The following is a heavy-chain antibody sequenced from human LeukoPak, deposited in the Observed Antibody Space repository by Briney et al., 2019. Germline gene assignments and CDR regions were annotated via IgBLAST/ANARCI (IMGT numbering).Heavy chain of an antibody. CDR2: IKQDGSEK. Sequence: GGSLRLSCAASGFTFSSYWMSWVHQAPGKGLEWVANIKQDGSEKYYVDSVKGRFTISRDNAKNSLYLQMNSLRAEDTAVYYCARDHRFGELFPTYYYYGMDVWGQGTTVTVSS. D-gene: IGHD3-10*01. J-gene: IGHJ6*02. CDR1: GFTFSSYW. V-gene: IGHV3-7*01. CDR3: ARDHRFGELFPTYYYYGMDV.